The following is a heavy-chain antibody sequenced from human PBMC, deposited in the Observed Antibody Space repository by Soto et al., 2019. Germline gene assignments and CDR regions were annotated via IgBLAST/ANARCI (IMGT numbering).Heavy chain of an antibody. CDR2: INPNSGGT. J-gene: IGHJ4*02. CDR1: GGTFSSYA. V-gene: IGHV1-2*02. Sequence: ASVKVSCKASGGTFSSYAISWVRQAPGQGLEWMGWINPNSGGTNYAQKFQGRVTMTRDTSISTAYMELSRLRSDDTAVYYCARVPLGYCSGGSCYPQFDYWGQGTLVTVSS. CDR3: ARVPLGYCSGGSCYPQFDY. D-gene: IGHD2-15*01.